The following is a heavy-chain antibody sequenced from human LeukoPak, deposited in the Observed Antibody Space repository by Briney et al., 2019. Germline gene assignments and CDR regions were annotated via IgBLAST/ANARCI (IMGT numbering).Heavy chain of an antibody. CDR2: IYHSGST. J-gene: IGHJ6*02. D-gene: IGHD3-16*01. Sequence: PSETLSLTCAVSGGSISSGGYSWSWIRQPPGKGLEWIGYIYHSGSTYYNPSLKSRVTISVDRSKNQFSLKLSSVTAADTAVYYCARDRRRGLGVAVYYYGMDVWGQGTTVTVSS. CDR3: ARDRRRGLGVAVYYYGMDV. CDR1: GGSISSGGYS. V-gene: IGHV4-30-2*01.